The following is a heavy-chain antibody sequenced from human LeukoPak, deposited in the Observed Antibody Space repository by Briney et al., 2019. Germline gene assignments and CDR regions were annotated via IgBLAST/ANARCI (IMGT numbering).Heavy chain of an antibody. J-gene: IGHJ4*02. D-gene: IGHD2-8*02. V-gene: IGHV3-21*01. CDR1: GFTFSPYS. CDR2: ISSTSGYI. CDR3: TRRHCTATNCYSFDH. Sequence: GGSLSLSCAASGFTFSPYSMNWFRKAPGKGLEWVSSISSTSGYISYTDSVKGRFTISRDNAKNSLYLQMNSLRAEDTAVYYCTRRHCTATNCYSFDHWGQGTLVTVSS.